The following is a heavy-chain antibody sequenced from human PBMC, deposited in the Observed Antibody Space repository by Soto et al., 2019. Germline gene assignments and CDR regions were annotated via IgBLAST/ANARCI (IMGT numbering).Heavy chain of an antibody. CDR1: GGSFSGYY. CDR2: INHSGST. Sequence: SETLSLTCAVYGGSFSGYYWSWIRQPPGKGLEWIGEINHSGSTNYNPSLKSRVTISVDTSKNQFSLKLSSVTAADTAVYYCARSARLYYYMDVWGKGTTVTVSS. J-gene: IGHJ6*03. V-gene: IGHV4-34*01. CDR3: ARSARLYYYMDV.